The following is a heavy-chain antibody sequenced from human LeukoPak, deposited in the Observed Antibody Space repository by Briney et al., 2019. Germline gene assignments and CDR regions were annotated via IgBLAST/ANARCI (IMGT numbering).Heavy chain of an antibody. CDR1: GFTFSDSY. D-gene: IGHD2-15*01. J-gene: IGHJ3*02. Sequence: GGSLRLSCAASGFTFSDSYMSWIRQAPGKGLEWLSYISSASSYTNYADPVKGRFTISRDNAKNSLYLQMNSLRAEDTAVYYCARDRFCSGGTCLDAFDIWGQGTMVTVSS. CDR3: ARDRFCSGGTCLDAFDI. CDR2: ISSASSYT. V-gene: IGHV3-11*06.